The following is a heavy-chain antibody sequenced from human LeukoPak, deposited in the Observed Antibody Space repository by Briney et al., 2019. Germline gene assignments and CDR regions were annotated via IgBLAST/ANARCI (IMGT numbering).Heavy chain of an antibody. CDR2: ISYDGSNK. Sequence: GGSLRLSCAASGFTFSSYAMHRVRQAPGKGLEWVAVISYDGSNKYYADSVKGRFTISRDNSKNTLYLQMNSLRAEDTAVYYCASLSVDYWGQGTLVTVSS. V-gene: IGHV3-30-3*01. CDR3: ASLSVDY. J-gene: IGHJ4*02. CDR1: GFTFSSYA.